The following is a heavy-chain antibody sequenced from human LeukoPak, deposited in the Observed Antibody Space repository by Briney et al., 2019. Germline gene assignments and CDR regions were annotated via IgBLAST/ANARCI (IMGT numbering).Heavy chain of an antibody. J-gene: IGHJ5*02. CDR1: GYSISSGYY. CDR2: IYHSGST. D-gene: IGHD3-10*01. CDR3: ARDYYGSGSREYNWFDP. V-gene: IGHV4-38-2*02. Sequence: PSETLSLTCTVSGYSISSGYYWGWIRPPPGKGLEWIGSIYHSGSTYYNPSLKSRVTMSVDTSKNQFSLKLSSVTAADTAVYYCARDYYGSGSREYNWFDPWGQGTLVTVSS.